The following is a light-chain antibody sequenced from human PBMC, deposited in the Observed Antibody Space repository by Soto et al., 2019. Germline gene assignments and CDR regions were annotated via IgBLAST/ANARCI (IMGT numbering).Light chain of an antibody. CDR1: QSVSSN. V-gene: IGKV3-15*01. Sequence: EIVMTQSPATLSVSPGERATLSCRASQSVSSNLAWYQQKPGQAPTLLIYGASASASGIPARFSGSGSGTEFTLTISSLQSEDVAVYYCQHYNNWPFTFGQGTKLEIK. J-gene: IGKJ2*01. CDR2: GAS. CDR3: QHYNNWPFT.